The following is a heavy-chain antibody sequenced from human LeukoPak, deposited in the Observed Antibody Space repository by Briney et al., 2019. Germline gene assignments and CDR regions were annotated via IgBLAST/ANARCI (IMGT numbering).Heavy chain of an antibody. CDR3: AGGRGWSSDY. CDR1: GFTFSSHS. CDR2: ISSSSTYI. J-gene: IGHJ4*02. D-gene: IGHD6-19*01. Sequence: GGSLRLSCAASGFTFSSHSMTWVRQAPGRGLEWVSSISSSSTYIYYADSVKGRFTISRDNAENSLYLQMNSLRAEDTAVYYCAGGRGWSSDYWGQGTLVTVSS. V-gene: IGHV3-21*04.